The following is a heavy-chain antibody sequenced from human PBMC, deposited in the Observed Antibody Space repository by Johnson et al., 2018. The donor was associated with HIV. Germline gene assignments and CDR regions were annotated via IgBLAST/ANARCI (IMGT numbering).Heavy chain of an antibody. Sequence: VQLVESGGGLVKPGGSLRLSCAASGFTFSNAWMSWVRQAPGKGLEWVGRIKSKTEGGTTDYAAPVKGRFTISRDDSKNTLFLQMNSLKIEDTATYYCTTAGSSGSAHALDIWGQGTRVTVSS. V-gene: IGHV3-15*01. D-gene: IGHD3-22*01. CDR1: GFTFSNAW. CDR2: IKSKTEGGTT. J-gene: IGHJ3*02. CDR3: TTAGSSGSAHALDI.